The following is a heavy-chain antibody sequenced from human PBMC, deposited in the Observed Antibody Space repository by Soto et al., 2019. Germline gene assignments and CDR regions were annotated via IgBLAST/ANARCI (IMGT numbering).Heavy chain of an antibody. CDR3: AKASSDRWAFDI. Sequence: PGGSLRLSCAASGFTFSSYAVSWVRQAPGKGLEWVSAISGSGGSTYYADSVKGRFTISRDNSKNTLYLQMNSLRAEDTAVYYCAKASSDRWAFDIWGQGTMVTVSS. D-gene: IGHD2-15*01. J-gene: IGHJ3*02. CDR2: ISGSGGST. V-gene: IGHV3-23*01. CDR1: GFTFSSYA.